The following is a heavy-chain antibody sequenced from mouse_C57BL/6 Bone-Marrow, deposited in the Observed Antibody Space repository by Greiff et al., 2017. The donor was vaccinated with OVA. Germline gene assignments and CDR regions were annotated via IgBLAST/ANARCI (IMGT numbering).Heavy chain of an antibody. V-gene: IGHV1-76*01. CDR2: IYPGSGNT. CDR3: ARDDCYSFEY. Sequence: VQLQQSGAEVVRPGASVKLSCKASGYTFTDHYINWVKQRPGQGLEWIARIYPGSGNTYYNEKFKGKATLTAEKSSNTAYMQLSSLTSEDSAVYCCARDDCYSFEYWGQGTTLTVSS. CDR1: GYTFTDHY. J-gene: IGHJ2*01. D-gene: IGHD2-3*01.